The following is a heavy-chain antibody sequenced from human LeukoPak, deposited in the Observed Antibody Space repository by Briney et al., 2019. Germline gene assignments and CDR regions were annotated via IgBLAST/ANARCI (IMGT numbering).Heavy chain of an antibody. J-gene: IGHJ3*02. D-gene: IGHD1-26*01. CDR2: ISSSSSYI. CDR1: GFNFSRYS. CDR3: ARALSGSFSFDI. Sequence: GGSLRLSYAASGFNFSRYSMNWVRQAPGKGLEWVSSISSSSSYIYYADSVKGRFTISRDNAKNSLYLQMNSLRAEDTAVYYCARALSGSFSFDIWGQGTMVTVSS. V-gene: IGHV3-21*01.